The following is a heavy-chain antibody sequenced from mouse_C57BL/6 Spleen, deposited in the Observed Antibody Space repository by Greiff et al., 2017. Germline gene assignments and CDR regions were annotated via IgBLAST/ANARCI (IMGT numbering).Heavy chain of an antibody. J-gene: IGHJ4*01. CDR3: ARSGGWLPYYYAMDY. Sequence: VQLQQPGAELVRPGSSVKLSCKASGYTFTSYWMHWVKQRPIQGLEWIGNIDPSDSETHYNQKFKDKATLTVDKSSSTAYMQLSSLTSEDSAVYYCARSGGWLPYYYAMDYWGQGTSVTVSS. CDR2: IDPSDSET. D-gene: IGHD2-3*01. CDR1: GYTFTSYW. V-gene: IGHV1-52*01.